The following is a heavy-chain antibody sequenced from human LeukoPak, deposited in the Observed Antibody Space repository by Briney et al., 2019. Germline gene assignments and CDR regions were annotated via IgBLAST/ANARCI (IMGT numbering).Heavy chain of an antibody. CDR1: GGSISSGDYY. CDR2: IYYSGST. V-gene: IGHV4-30-4*01. Sequence: SQTLSLTCTVSGGSISSGDYYWSWIRQPPGKGLEWIGYIYYSGSTYYNPSLKSRVTISVDTSKNQFSLKLSSVTAADTAVYYCARAPIRSAPFDYWGQGTLVTVSS. D-gene: IGHD5-24*01. CDR3: ARAPIRSAPFDY. J-gene: IGHJ4*02.